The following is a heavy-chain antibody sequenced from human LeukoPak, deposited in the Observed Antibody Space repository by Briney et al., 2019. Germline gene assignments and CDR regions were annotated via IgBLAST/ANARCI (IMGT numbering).Heavy chain of an antibody. D-gene: IGHD6-13*01. CDR1: GYTCTGYY. Sequence: ASVKVSCKASGYTCTGYYMHWVRQAPGQGLEWMGWINPNSGGTNYAQKFQGRVTMTRDTSISTAYMELSRLRSDDTAVYYCARVGMYSSSWYGTNYFDYWGQGTLVTVSS. V-gene: IGHV1-2*02. CDR2: INPNSGGT. J-gene: IGHJ4*02. CDR3: ARVGMYSSSWYGTNYFDY.